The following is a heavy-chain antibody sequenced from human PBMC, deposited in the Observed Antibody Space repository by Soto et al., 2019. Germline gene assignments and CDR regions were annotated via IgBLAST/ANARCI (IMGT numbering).Heavy chain of an antibody. CDR3: AKDGGYFISASYDIRDYYYGMAV. J-gene: IGHJ6*04. D-gene: IGHD2-2*01. V-gene: IGHV3-30*18. CDR1: EGKSRSDG. CDR2: ISYDGCNK. Sequence: GVPQRVPKGGAEGKSRSDGAHRVRQERGKWLEWGALISYDGCNKYYADSVKGRFTISRENSKNTLYLQMNSLRAEDTAVYYCAKDGGYFISASYDIRDYYYGMAVRLNGSTVTGSS.